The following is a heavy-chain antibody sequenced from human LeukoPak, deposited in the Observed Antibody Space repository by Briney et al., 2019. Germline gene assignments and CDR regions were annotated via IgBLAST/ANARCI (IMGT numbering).Heavy chain of an antibody. V-gene: IGHV4-34*01. CDR1: GGSFSGYY. CDR3: ARGGVDGDIVVVVAAYYFDY. D-gene: IGHD2-15*01. Sequence: SETLPLTCAVYGGSFSGYYWSWIRQPPGKGLEWIGEINHSESTNYNPSLKSRVTISVDTSKNQFSLKLSSVTAADTAVYYCARGGVDGDIVVVVAAYYFDYWGQGTLATVSS. J-gene: IGHJ4*02. CDR2: INHSEST.